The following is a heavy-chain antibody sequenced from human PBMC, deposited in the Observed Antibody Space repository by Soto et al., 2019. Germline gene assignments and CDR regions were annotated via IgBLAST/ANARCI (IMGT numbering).Heavy chain of an antibody. CDR3: ARDALVVVGATRRWFDP. J-gene: IGHJ5*02. V-gene: IGHV1-69*01. CDR1: GGTFSSYA. Sequence: QVQLVQSGAEVKKPGSSVKVSCKSSGGTFSSYAFSWVRQAPGQGLEWMGVIIPIFGTANYAQKFQGRVTITADESTSTAYMELSSLRFEDTAVYYCARDALVVVGATRRWFDPWGQGTLVTVSS. CDR2: IIPIFGTA. D-gene: IGHD2-15*01.